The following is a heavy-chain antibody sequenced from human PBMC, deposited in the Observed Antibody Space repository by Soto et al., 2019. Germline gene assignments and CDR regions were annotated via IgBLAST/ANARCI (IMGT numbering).Heavy chain of an antibody. J-gene: IGHJ6*02. CDR1: GGSFSGYY. CDR3: ARGQWDGYQLRTLTDYYYYYGMDV. D-gene: IGHD2-2*01. V-gene: IGHV4-34*01. CDR2: INHSGST. Sequence: PSETLSLTCAVYGGSFSGYYWSWIRQPPGKGLEWIGEINHSGSTNYNPSLKSRVTISVDTSKNQFSLKLSSVTAADTAVYYCARGQWDGYQLRTLTDYYYYYGMDVWGQGTTVTVSS.